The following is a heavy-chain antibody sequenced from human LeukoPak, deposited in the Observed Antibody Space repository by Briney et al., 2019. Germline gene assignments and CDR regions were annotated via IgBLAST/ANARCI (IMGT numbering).Heavy chain of an antibody. D-gene: IGHD4-17*01. V-gene: IGHV4-59*01. Sequence: TSETLSLTCTGSGGSISSYYWSWIRQPPGKGLEWIGYIYYSGSTNYNPSLKSRVTISVDTSKNQFSLKLSSVTAADTAVYYCARETVTTVTTWDYFDYWGQGTLVTVSS. CDR3: ARETVTTVTTWDYFDY. CDR1: GGSISSYY. CDR2: IYYSGST. J-gene: IGHJ4*02.